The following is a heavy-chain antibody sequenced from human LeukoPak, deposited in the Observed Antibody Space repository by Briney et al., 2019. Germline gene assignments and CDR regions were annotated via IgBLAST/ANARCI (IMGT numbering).Heavy chain of an antibody. Sequence: GGSLRLSCAASGFTFSSYGMHWVRQAPGKGLEWVAAISYDGSNKYYADSVKGRFTISRDNSKNTLYLQMNSLRAEDTAVYYCAKGFRRYDSSGYYPTDYWGQGTLVTVSS. CDR1: GFTFSSYG. V-gene: IGHV3-30*18. D-gene: IGHD3-22*01. J-gene: IGHJ4*02. CDR2: ISYDGSNK. CDR3: AKGFRRYDSSGYYPTDY.